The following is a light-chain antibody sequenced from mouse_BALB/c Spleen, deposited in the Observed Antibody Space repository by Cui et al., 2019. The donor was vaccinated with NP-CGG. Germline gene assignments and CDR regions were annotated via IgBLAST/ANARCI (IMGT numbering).Light chain of an antibody. V-gene: IGLV1*01. CDR1: TGAVTTSNY. CDR2: GTN. CDR3: ALWYSNHWV. Sequence: QAVVQQESALTTSPGETVTLTCLSSTGAVTTSNYANWVQEKPDHLFTGLIGGTNNRAPGVPARFSGSLIGDKAALTITGAQTEDEAIYFCALWYSNHWVFGGGTKVTVL. J-gene: IGLJ1*01.